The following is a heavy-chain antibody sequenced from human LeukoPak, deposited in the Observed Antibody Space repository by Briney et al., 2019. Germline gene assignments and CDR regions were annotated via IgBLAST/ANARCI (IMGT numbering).Heavy chain of an antibody. D-gene: IGHD3-9*01. V-gene: IGHV1-69*04. Sequence: SVKVSCKASGGTFTNYAINWVRQAPGQGLEWMGRIIPIPDVTNYAQKFQGRVTITADQSTSTAYMELSSLRSEDTAVYYCARGGGVDILTGFQYWGQGTLVTVSS. CDR3: ARGGGVDILTGFQY. J-gene: IGHJ4*02. CDR2: IIPIPDVT. CDR1: GGTFTNYA.